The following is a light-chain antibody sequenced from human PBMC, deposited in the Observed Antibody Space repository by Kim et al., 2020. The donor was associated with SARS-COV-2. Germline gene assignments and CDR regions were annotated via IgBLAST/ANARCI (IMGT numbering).Light chain of an antibody. CDR2: GAS. V-gene: IGKV3-20*01. Sequence: PGERATVSCRASQSVSSSYLAWYQQKRGQAPRLLIYGASSRATGIPDRFDGSGSGTDFTLTISRLEPEDFAVYYCQQYGSSPRTFGQGTKVDIK. CDR1: QSVSSSY. J-gene: IGKJ1*01. CDR3: QQYGSSPRT.